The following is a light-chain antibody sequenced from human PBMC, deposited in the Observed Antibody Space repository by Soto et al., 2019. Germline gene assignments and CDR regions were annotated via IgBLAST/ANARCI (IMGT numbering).Light chain of an antibody. CDR3: QQYNNCPPGYT. V-gene: IGKV3-15*01. CDR2: GAS. J-gene: IGKJ2*01. Sequence: EIVMTQSQATLSVSTGERATLSCRASQSVSSNLAWYQQQSGQAPRLLIYGASTRATGIPARFSGSGSGTEFPLTIRSLQSEDFAVYYWQQYNNCPPGYTFGHGTKLPIK. CDR1: QSVSSN.